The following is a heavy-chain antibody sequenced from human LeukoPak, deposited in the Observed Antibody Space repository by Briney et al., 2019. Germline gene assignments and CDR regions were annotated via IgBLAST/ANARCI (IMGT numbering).Heavy chain of an antibody. Sequence: ASVRVSCKASGYSFTNYYMHWVRQAPGQGLEWMTMINPSGGSTTYAQNFQDRVTVTRDMSTSTVYMELSSLTSEDTAVYCCARTRGYYFDYWGQGTLVTVSS. V-gene: IGHV1-46*01. CDR1: GYSFTNYY. J-gene: IGHJ4*02. CDR2: INPSGGST. CDR3: ARTRGYYFDY.